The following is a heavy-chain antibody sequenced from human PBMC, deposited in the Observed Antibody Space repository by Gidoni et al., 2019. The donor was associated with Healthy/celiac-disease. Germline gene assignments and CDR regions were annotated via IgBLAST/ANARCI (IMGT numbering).Heavy chain of an antibody. J-gene: IGHJ6*02. CDR3: ARDNLYFRWLGDYQIYYYYGMDV. CDR1: GFTFSSYE. D-gene: IGHD4-17*01. Sequence: EVQLVESGGGLVQPGGSLGLSCAASGFTFSSYEMNWVRPAPGKGLEWVSYISSSGSTIYYADSVKGRFTISRDNAKNSLYLQMNSLRAEDTAVYYCARDNLYFRWLGDYQIYYYYGMDVWGQGTTVTVSS. V-gene: IGHV3-48*03. CDR2: ISSSGSTI.